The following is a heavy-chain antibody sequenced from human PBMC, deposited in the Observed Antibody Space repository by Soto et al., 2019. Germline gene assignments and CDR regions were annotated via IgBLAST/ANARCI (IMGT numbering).Heavy chain of an antibody. CDR2: IYYRGST. CDR3: ARLWFGELSTIDY. V-gene: IGHV4-39*01. CDR1: GGSISSSTYS. J-gene: IGHJ4*02. D-gene: IGHD3-10*01. Sequence: QLQLQESGPGLVKPSETLSLTCTVSGGSISSSTYSWGWIRQPPGKGLEWIGSIYYRGSTFYNPSLKSRVTMSVDTSKNQFSLKLSSVTAADTAVYYCARLWFGELSTIDYWGQGTLVTVSS.